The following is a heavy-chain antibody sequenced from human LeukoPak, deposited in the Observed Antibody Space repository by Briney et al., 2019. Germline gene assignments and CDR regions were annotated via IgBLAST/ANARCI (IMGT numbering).Heavy chain of an antibody. CDR2: IYYSGST. J-gene: IGHJ4*02. Sequence: SETLSLTCTVSGGSISSYYWSWIRQPPGKGLEWIGYIYYSGSTNYSPSLKSRVTISVDTSKNQFSLKLSSVTATDTAVYYCARGNLVALPALDYWGQGTLVTVSS. D-gene: IGHD2-21*01. CDR3: ARGNLVALPALDY. V-gene: IGHV4-59*08. CDR1: GGSISSYY.